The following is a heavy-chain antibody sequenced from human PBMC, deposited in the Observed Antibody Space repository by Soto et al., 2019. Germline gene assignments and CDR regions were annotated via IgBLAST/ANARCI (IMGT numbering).Heavy chain of an antibody. D-gene: IGHD1-26*01. V-gene: IGHV3-23*01. CDR3: ARRGSGSYYDY. Sequence: VQLLESGGGLVQPGGSLRLSCAASGFTFSSYAMRWVRQAPVKGLEWVSAISGSGGSTYYADSVKGRFTISRDNSKNTLYLKMNSLRAEDTAVYYCARRGSGSYYDYWGQGTLVTVSS. CDR2: ISGSGGST. J-gene: IGHJ4*02. CDR1: GFTFSSYA.